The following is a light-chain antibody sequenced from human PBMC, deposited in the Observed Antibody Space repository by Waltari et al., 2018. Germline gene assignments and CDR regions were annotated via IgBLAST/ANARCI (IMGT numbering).Light chain of an antibody. V-gene: IGKV2-28*01. CDR1: QTPLHTNGYNT. CDR3: MQTLQIPIT. CDR2: LRS. J-gene: IGKJ5*01. Sequence: DIVMTQSPLSLPGTPGEPASISFSPSQTPLHTNGYNTLDWYVQKPGQAPQLLIYLRSNRASGVPDRFSGSGSGTDFTLKISRVEAEDVGVYYCMQTLQIPITFGQGTRLEIK.